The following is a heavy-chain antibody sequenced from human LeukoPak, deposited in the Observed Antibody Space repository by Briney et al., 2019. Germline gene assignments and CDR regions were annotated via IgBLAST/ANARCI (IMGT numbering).Heavy chain of an antibody. CDR2: INHSGST. CDR3: ARESGDSSGYYLDY. CDR1: GGSFSGYY. J-gene: IGHJ4*02. D-gene: IGHD3-22*01. V-gene: IGHV4-34*01. Sequence: SETLSLTCAVYGGSFSGYYWSWIRQPPGKGLEWIGEINHSGSTNYNPSLKSRVTISVDTSKNQFSLKLSSVTAADTAVYYCARESGDSSGYYLDYWGQGTLATVSS.